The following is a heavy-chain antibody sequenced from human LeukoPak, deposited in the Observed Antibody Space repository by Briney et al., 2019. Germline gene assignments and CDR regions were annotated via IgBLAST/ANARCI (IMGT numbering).Heavy chain of an antibody. D-gene: IGHD6-13*01. Sequence: GGSLRLSCAASGFTFTDYYMSWIRQAPGKGLEWVSYITNSGTTIYYADSVKGRFTISRDNAKNSLYLQMNSLRAEDTAVYYCARDYAAAGSDYFDYWGQGTLVTVSS. CDR2: ITNSGTTI. CDR1: GFTFTDYY. V-gene: IGHV3-11*01. J-gene: IGHJ4*02. CDR3: ARDYAAAGSDYFDY.